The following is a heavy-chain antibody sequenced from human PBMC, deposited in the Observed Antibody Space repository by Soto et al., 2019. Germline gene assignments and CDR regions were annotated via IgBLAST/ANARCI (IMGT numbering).Heavy chain of an antibody. Sequence: AGGSLRLSCAASGFTFSSYDMHWVRQATGKGLEWVSAIGTAGDTYYPGSVKGRFTISRENAKNSLYLQMNSLRAGDTAVYYCARDNSFDYYDSSGYYNWFDPWGQGTLVTVSS. D-gene: IGHD3-22*01. J-gene: IGHJ5*02. CDR1: GFTFSSYD. CDR2: IGTAGDT. V-gene: IGHV3-13*01. CDR3: ARDNSFDYYDSSGYYNWFDP.